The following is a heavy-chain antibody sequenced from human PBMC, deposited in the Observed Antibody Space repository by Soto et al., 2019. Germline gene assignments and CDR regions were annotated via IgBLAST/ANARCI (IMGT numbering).Heavy chain of an antibody. Sequence: GGSLRLSCAASGFTFSSYEMNWVRQAPGKGLEWVSYISSSGGTIYYADSVRGRFTISRDNAKNSLYLQMNSLRAEDTAVYYCARAPFLTGYLDYWGQGTLVTVSS. CDR1: GFTFSSYE. J-gene: IGHJ4*02. V-gene: IGHV3-48*03. CDR2: ISSSGGTI. D-gene: IGHD3-9*01. CDR3: ARAPFLTGYLDY.